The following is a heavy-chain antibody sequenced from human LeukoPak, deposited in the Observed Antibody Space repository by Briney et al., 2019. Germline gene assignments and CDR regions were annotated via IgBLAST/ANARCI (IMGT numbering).Heavy chain of an antibody. J-gene: IGHJ4*02. D-gene: IGHD2/OR15-2a*01. CDR2: ISYDGSNK. CDR1: GFTFNTYG. Sequence: GGSLRPSCAASGFTFNTYGMYWVRQAPGKGLEWVAVISYDGSNKYYADSVKGRFTISRDNSKNTLFLQMNSLRAEDTSLYYCAKLLITRVVIPPALDSWGQGTLVTVSS. CDR3: AKLLITRVVIPPALDS. V-gene: IGHV3-30*18.